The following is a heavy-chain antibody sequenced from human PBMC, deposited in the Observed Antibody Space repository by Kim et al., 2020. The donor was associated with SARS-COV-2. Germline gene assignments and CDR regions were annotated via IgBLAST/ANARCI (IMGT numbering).Heavy chain of an antibody. Sequence: SRVTISVDTSKNQFSLKLSSVTAADTAVYYCARDRSHGLDDVWDYYGMDVWGQGTTVTVSS. CDR3: ARDRSHGLDDVWDYYGMDV. D-gene: IGHD3-16*01. V-gene: IGHV4-39*07. J-gene: IGHJ6*02.